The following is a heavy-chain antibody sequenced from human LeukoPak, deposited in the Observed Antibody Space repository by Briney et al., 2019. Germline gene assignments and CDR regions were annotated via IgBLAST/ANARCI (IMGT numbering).Heavy chain of an antibody. J-gene: IGHJ4*02. CDR3: ARHRIVGATSELDY. CDR1: GYSFTSYW. D-gene: IGHD1-26*01. V-gene: IGHV5-51*01. CDR2: IYPGDSDT. Sequence: PGESLKISCKGSGYSFTSYWIGWVPQLHGKGLEWMGIIYPGDSDTRYSPSFHDQATISADKSISTPYLQWSSLKASDTARYYCARHRIVGATSELDYWGQGTLVTVSS.